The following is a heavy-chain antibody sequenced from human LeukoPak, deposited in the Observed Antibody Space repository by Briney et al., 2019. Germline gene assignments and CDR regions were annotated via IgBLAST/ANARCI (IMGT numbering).Heavy chain of an antibody. D-gene: IGHD6-6*01. Sequence: GGSLRLSCAASGFTFSSYAMSWVRQAPGMGLEWVSAISGSGGSTYYADSVKGRFTISRDNSKNTLYLQMNSLRAEDTAVYYCAKGRQLVRGSFDYWGQGTLVTVSS. CDR2: ISGSGGST. CDR1: GFTFSSYA. CDR3: AKGRQLVRGSFDY. J-gene: IGHJ4*02. V-gene: IGHV3-23*01.